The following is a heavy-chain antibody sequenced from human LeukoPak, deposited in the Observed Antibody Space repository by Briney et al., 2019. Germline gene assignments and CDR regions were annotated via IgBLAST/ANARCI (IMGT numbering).Heavy chain of an antibody. CDR3: ARDFYCSDYSRSFDY. Sequence: SQTLSLTFAISGDSVSSNSVAWNWIRQSPSRGLEWLGRTYYRSKWYNEYAVSVKSRITINPDTTRNQFSLQLISVTPEDTAVYYCARDFYCSDYSRSFDYWGQGTLVTVSS. CDR1: GDSVSSNSVA. D-gene: IGHD2-15*01. CDR2: TYYRSKWYN. J-gene: IGHJ4*02. V-gene: IGHV6-1*01.